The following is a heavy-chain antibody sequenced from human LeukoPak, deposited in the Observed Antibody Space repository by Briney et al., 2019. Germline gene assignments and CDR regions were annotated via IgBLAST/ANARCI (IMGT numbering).Heavy chain of an antibody. CDR2: ISGSGGST. D-gene: IGHD1-26*01. CDR3: AKAGGSYHYYYGMDV. J-gene: IGHJ6*02. V-gene: IGHV3-23*01. Sequence: PGGSLRLSCAASGFTFSSYAMSWVRQAPGKGLEWVSAISGSGGSTYYADSVKGRFTISRDNYKNTLYLQMNSLRAEDTAVYYCAKAGGSYHYYYGMDVWGQGTTVTVSS. CDR1: GFTFSSYA.